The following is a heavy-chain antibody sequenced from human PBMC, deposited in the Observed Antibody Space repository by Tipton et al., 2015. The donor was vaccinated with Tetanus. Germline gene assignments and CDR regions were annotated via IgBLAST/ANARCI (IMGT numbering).Heavy chain of an antibody. CDR3: ARHVHGSGALLAGERYYYYGMDV. CDR2: IYYSGST. J-gene: IGHJ6*02. Sequence: LRLSCTVSGGSISSYYWSWIRQPPGKGLEWIGYIYYSGSTNYNPSLKSRVTISVDTSKNQFSLKLSSVTATDTAIYYCARHVHGSGALLAGERYYYYGMDVWGQGTPVTVSS. D-gene: IGHD3-3*01. V-gene: IGHV4-59*08. CDR1: GGSISSYY.